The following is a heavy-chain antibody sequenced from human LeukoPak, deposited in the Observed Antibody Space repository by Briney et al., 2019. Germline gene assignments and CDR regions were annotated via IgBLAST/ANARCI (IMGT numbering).Heavy chain of an antibody. CDR1: GGSISSYY. CDR3: ARVVVSTSYYYYYGMDV. J-gene: IGHJ6*02. Sequence: SETLSLACTVSGGSISSYYWSWIRQPPGKGLEWIGYIYYSGSTNYNPSLKSRVTISVDTSKNQFSLKLSSVTAADTAVYYCARVVVSTSYYYYYGMDVWGQGTTVTAS. D-gene: IGHD3-22*01. CDR2: IYYSGST. V-gene: IGHV4-59*01.